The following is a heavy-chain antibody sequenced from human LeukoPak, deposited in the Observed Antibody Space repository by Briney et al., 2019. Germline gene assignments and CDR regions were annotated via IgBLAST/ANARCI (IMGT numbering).Heavy chain of an antibody. J-gene: IGHJ6*03. CDR1: GFTFSSYG. CDR2: IKEDGSEK. Sequence: GGSLRLSCAASGFTFSSYGMHWVRQAPGKGLEWVANIKEDGSEKNYVDSVTGRFTISRDNAKNSLYLQMNSLRAEDTAVYYCAKGGHLDVWGKGTTVTVSS. V-gene: IGHV3-7*01. D-gene: IGHD3-16*01. CDR3: AKGGHLDV.